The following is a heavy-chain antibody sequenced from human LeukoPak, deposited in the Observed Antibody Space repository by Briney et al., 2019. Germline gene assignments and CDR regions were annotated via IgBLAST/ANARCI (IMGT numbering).Heavy chain of an antibody. J-gene: IGHJ6*02. CDR2: INHSGST. CDR3: ARGPIYYYYGMDV. V-gene: IGHV4-34*01. CDR1: GGSFSGYY. Sequence: PSETLSLTSAVYGGSFSGYYWSWIPQPPGKRLEWIGEINHSGSTNYNPSLKSRVTISVDTSKNQFSLKLSSVTAADTAVYYCARGPIYYYYGMDVWGQGTTVTVSS.